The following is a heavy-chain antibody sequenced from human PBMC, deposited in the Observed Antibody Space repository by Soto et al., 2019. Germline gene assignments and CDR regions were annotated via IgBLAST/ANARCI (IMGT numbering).Heavy chain of an antibody. J-gene: IGHJ5*02. CDR2: ISYDGSTK. CDR1: GFNLHSHA. Sequence: PGGSLRLSCAASGFNLHSHAINWVRQAPGKGLEWVAIISYDGSTKYYGDSVKGRFTISRDNSKSTVYLQLTSLRPEDTAVYYCARAQSSTVVTSSHFDPWGQGTLVTVSS. D-gene: IGHD2-21*02. CDR3: ARAQSSTVVTSSHFDP. V-gene: IGHV3-30*04.